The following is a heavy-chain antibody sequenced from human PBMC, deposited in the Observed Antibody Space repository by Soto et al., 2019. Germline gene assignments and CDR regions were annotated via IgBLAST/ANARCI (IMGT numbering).Heavy chain of an antibody. V-gene: IGHV1-46*03. CDR3: ARDLGIGLYSSSWYSDY. CDR2: INPSGGST. D-gene: IGHD6-13*01. CDR1: GYTFTSYY. J-gene: IGHJ4*02. Sequence: QVQLVQSGAEVKKPGASVKVSCKASGYTFTSYYMHWVRQAPGQGLEWMGIINPSGGSTSYAQKFQGRVTMTRDTSTSTVYMELSSLRSEDTAVYYCARDLGIGLYSSSWYSDYWRQVTLVTVSS.